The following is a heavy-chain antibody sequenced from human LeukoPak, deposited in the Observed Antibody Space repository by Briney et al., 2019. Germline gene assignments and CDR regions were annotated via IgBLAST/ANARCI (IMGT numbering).Heavy chain of an antibody. J-gene: IGHJ4*02. D-gene: IGHD3-22*01. CDR2: INSDGSST. CDR1: GFTFSSYW. CDR3: AKGHGDASGYYYFDS. Sequence: GGSLRLSCAASGFTFSSYWMHWVRQAPGKGLVWVSRINSDGSSTSYADSVKGRFTISRDNAKNMLYLQMNSLRVEDTAVYYCAKGHGDASGYYYFDSWGQGTLVTVSS. V-gene: IGHV3-74*01.